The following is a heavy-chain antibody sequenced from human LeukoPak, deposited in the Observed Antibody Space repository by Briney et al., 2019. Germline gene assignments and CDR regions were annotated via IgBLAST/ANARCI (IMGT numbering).Heavy chain of an antibody. V-gene: IGHV3-74*01. CDR2: INSDGRST. CDR3: AKGTGFYYFDY. J-gene: IGHJ4*02. Sequence: PGGSLRLSCAASGFTFSSYWMHWVRQAPGKGLVGVSRINSDGRSTNYADSVKGRFTISRDNAKNTLYLQMNSLRAEDTALYYCAKGTGFYYFDYWGQGTLVTVSS. CDR1: GFTFSSYW. D-gene: IGHD1-14*01.